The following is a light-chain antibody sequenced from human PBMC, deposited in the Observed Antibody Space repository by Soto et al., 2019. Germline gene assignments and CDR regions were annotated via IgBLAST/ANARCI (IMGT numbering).Light chain of an antibody. CDR1: QSISTF. CDR2: DAS. V-gene: IGKV3-11*01. Sequence: EVVLTQSPATLSVSPGEKATLSCRASQSISTFLAWYQQKPGLAPRLLIYDASTRATGIPDRFSGSGSGTDFTLTLSIIGPEAFAVAYCYQWAYWPSKWSFGQGTKVEIK. J-gene: IGKJ1*01. CDR3: YQWAYWPSKWS.